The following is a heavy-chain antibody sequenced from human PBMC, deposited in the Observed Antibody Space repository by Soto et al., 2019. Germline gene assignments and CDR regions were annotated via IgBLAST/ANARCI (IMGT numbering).Heavy chain of an antibody. CDR2: ISAYNGNT. Sequence: QVQLVQSGAEVKKPGASVKVSCKASGYTFTSYGISWVRQAPGQGLEWMGWISAYNGNTNYAQKLQGRVTMTTDTSTSRAYLELRSLRSDDTAVYYCGRDFIFGFPRYYYDSSGYYKIFDYGGQGTLVTVSS. D-gene: IGHD3-22*01. CDR3: GRDFIFGFPRYYYDSSGYYKIFDY. J-gene: IGHJ4*02. V-gene: IGHV1-18*01. CDR1: GYTFTSYG.